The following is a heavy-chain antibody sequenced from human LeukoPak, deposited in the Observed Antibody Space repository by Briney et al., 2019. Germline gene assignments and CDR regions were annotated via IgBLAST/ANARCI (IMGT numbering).Heavy chain of an antibody. CDR3: ARDRHITIFGVVPHRWFDP. Sequence: SETLSLTCTVSGGSVSNSGYYWSWIRQHPGKGLEWIGNIYHNGSTYYNPSLKSRLSISVDTSKNQFSLKLSSVTAADTAVYYCARDRHITIFGVVPHRWFDPWGQGTLVTVSS. CDR2: IYHNGST. CDR1: GGSVSNSGYY. J-gene: IGHJ5*02. D-gene: IGHD3-3*01. V-gene: IGHV4-31*03.